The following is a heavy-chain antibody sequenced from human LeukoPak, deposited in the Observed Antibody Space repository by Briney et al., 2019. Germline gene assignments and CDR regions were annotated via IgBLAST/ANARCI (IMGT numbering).Heavy chain of an antibody. CDR1: GFTFTSYA. CDR3: AAGTPPYYYYYYMDV. CDR2: IVVCSGNT. Sequence: SVKVSFKASGFTFTSYAMQGVGQAGGQGREGIGWIVVCSGNTNYSQKFQERVTITRDMSTSTAYMELSSLRSEDTAVYYCAAGTPPYYYYYYMDVWGKGTTVTVSS. V-gene: IGHV1-58*02. J-gene: IGHJ6*03.